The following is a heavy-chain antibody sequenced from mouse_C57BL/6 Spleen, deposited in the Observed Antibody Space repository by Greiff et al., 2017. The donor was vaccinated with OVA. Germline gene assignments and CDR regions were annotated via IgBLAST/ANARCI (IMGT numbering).Heavy chain of an antibody. V-gene: IGHV1-61*01. D-gene: IGHD2-1*01. CDR3: ARSPIYYGNYFDY. J-gene: IGHJ2*01. Sequence: QVQLQQSGAELVRPGSSVKLSCKASGYTFTSYWMDWVKQRPGQGLEWIGNIYPSDSETHYNQKFKDKATLTVDKSSSTAYMQLSSLTSEDSAVYYCARSPIYYGNYFDYWGQGTTLTVSS. CDR2: IYPSDSET. CDR1: GYTFTSYW.